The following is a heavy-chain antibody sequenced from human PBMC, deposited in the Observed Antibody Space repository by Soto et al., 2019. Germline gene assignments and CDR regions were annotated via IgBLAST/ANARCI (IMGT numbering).Heavy chain of an antibody. CDR3: AKAPTTGVVPAAIAY. J-gene: IGHJ4*02. Sequence: EVQLVESGGGLVQPGRSLRLSCAASGFTFDDYAMHWVRQAPGKGLELVSGISWNSGSIGYADSVKGRFTISRDNAKYSLYLQMNSLRAEDTVLYYCAKAPTTGVVPAAIAYWGQGTLVTVSS. CDR2: ISWNSGSI. D-gene: IGHD2-2*01. CDR1: GFTFDDYA. V-gene: IGHV3-9*01.